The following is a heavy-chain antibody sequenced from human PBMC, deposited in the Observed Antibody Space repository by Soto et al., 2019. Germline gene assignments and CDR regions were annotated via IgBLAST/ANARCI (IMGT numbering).Heavy chain of an antibody. CDR2: IIPIFGTA. Sequence: QVQLVQSGAEVKKPGSSVKVSCKASGGTFSSYAISWVRQAPGQGLEWMGGIIPIFGTANYAQKFQGRVTITADESTSTGYMELSSLRSKDTAVYYCARRSRQLHPAFFWFDPWGQGTLVTVSS. CDR3: ARRSRQLHPAFFWFDP. V-gene: IGHV1-69*12. CDR1: GGTFSSYA. D-gene: IGHD2-2*01. J-gene: IGHJ5*02.